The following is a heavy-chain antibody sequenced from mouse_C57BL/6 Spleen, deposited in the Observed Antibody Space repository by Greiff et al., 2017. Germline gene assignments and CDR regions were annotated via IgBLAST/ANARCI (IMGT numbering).Heavy chain of an antibody. CDR1: GFSLTSYG. CDR3: ASERGYGKGGGFDY. V-gene: IGHV2-2*01. CDR2: IWSGGST. J-gene: IGHJ2*01. Sequence: VQLVESGPGLVQPSQSLSITCTVSGFSLTSYGVHWVRQSPGKGLEWLGVIWSGGSTDYNAAFISRLSISKDNSKSQVFFKMNSLQADDTAIYYCASERGYGKGGGFDYWGQGTTLTVSS. D-gene: IGHD2-1*01.